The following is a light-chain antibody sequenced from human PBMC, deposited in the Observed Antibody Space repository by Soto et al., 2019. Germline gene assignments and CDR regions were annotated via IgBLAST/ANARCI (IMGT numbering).Light chain of an antibody. J-gene: IGKJ1*01. CDR3: QHYDRSFWT. Sequence: EIVLTQSPGTLFLSPGERATLSCRASQSVSSSYLAWYQQKPGQAPRLLIYGASSRATGIPDRFSGSGSGTDFTLTISRLEPEDFAVYYCQHYDRSFWTFGQGTKVEIK. V-gene: IGKV3-20*01. CDR1: QSVSSSY. CDR2: GAS.